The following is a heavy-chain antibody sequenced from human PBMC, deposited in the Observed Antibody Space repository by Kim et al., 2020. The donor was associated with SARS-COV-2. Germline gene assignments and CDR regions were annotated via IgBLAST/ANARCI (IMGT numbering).Heavy chain of an antibody. V-gene: IGHV3-23*01. D-gene: IGHD2-15*01. CDR3: GKDKLPYY. CDR2: GDYT. J-gene: IGHJ4*02. Sequence: GDYTYYADSVKGRFTISRDNSGNTLYLRMNSLRAGDTAIYYCGKDKLPYYWGQGTQVTVSS.